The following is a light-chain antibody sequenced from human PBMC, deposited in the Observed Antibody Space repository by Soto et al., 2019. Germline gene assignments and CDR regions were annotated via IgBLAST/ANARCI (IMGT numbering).Light chain of an antibody. CDR1: SSDVGSYNL. J-gene: IGLJ2*01. CDR2: EGS. Sequence: QSALTQPASVSGSPGQSITISCTGTSSDVGSYNLVSWYQQHPGKAPKLMIYEGSKRPSGVSHRFSGYKSGNTASLTISGLQAEDEADYYCCSYAGSSTYVVFGGGTKLTVL. CDR3: CSYAGSSTYVV. V-gene: IGLV2-23*01.